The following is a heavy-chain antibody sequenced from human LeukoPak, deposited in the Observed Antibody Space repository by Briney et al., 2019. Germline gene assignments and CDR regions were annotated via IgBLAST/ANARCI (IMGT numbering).Heavy chain of an antibody. J-gene: IGHJ4*02. CDR2: IYGSGYT. D-gene: IGHD6-19*01. V-gene: IGHV4-59*01. CDR3: ARETSLAGFASGLGFNY. Sequence: SETLSLTCTVSGGSISGWYWSWIRQPPGKGLEWIGNIYGSGYTNYNPSLKSRVTMSIDMSKNHFSLKLTSVTAADTATYYCARETSLAGFASGLGFNYWGQEILVSVSS. CDR1: GGSISGWY.